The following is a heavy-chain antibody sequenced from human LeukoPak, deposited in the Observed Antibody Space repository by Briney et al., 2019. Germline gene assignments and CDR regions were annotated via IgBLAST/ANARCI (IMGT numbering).Heavy chain of an antibody. D-gene: IGHD5-24*01. J-gene: IGHJ4*02. Sequence: PGGSLRLSCAASGFTFSSYAMSWVRQAPGKGLEWVSTISGRGGNTYYADSVKGRFTISRDNSKNTLYLQMNSLRAEDTAVYYCARDLKRDGYNPFDFWGQGTLVTVPS. V-gene: IGHV3-23*01. CDR1: GFTFSSYA. CDR3: ARDLKRDGYNPFDF. CDR2: ISGRGGNT.